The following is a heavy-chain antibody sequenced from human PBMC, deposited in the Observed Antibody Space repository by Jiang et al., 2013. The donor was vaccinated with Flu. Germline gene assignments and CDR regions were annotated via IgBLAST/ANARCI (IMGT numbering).Heavy chain of an antibody. CDR2: MSTNNGNT. V-gene: IGHV1-18*04. D-gene: IGHD3-9*01. Sequence: SGAEVKKPGASVKVSCKASGYTFSTYSFSWVRQAPGQGLEWMGWMSTNNGNTNYAQNFRGRVTMTTDTSTSTAYMELRSLTSDDTAVYYCARTVTGYYRADFWGQGTLVIVSS. CDR1: GYTFSTYS. J-gene: IGHJ4*02. CDR3: ARTVTGYYRADF.